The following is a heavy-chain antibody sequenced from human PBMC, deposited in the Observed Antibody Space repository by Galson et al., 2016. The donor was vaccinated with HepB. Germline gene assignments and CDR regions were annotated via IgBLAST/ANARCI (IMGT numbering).Heavy chain of an antibody. CDR3: ARAGPYYYDSNGLDV. V-gene: IGHV3-48*02. CDR1: GFSLSSYS. J-gene: IGHJ6*02. Sequence: SLRLSCAASGFSLSSYSMNWVRQAPGKGLEWVSYISSSFSPIYYADSVQGRFTISRDNAKNSLYLQMNSMRQEDTAVYYCARAGPYYYDSNGLDVWGQGTKVTVSS. CDR2: ISSSFSPI. D-gene: IGHD3-22*01.